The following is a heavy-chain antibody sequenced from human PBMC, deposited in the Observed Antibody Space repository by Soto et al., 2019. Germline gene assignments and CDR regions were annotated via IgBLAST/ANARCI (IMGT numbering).Heavy chain of an antibody. CDR3: ANSWSSGWYGLGY. V-gene: IGHV3-23*01. CDR2: ISGSGAST. J-gene: IGHJ4*02. CDR1: GFTFSSYA. Sequence: EVQLLESGGGLVQPGGSLRLSCAASGFTFSSYAMSWVRQAPGKGLEWVSGISGSGASTYYADSVKGRFTISRDNSVNTLYLQMNSLRADDTAVYYCANSWSSGWYGLGYWGQGTLVTVSS. D-gene: IGHD6-19*01.